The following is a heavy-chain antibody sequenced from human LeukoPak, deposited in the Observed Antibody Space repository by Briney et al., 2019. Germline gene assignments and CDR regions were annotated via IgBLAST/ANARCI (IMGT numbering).Heavy chain of an antibody. V-gene: IGHV4-59*01. CDR2: IYYSGST. Sequence: SETLSLTCTVSGGSISSYYWSWIRQPPGKGLEWIGYIYYSGSTNYNPSLKSRVTISVDTSKNQFSQKLSSVTAADTAVYYCARERKGSGWFDPWGQGTLVTVSS. CDR3: ARERKGSGWFDP. D-gene: IGHD3-10*01. CDR1: GGSISSYY. J-gene: IGHJ5*02.